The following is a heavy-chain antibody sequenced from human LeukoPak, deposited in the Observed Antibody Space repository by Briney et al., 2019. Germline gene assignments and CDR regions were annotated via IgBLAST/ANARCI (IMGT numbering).Heavy chain of an antibody. CDR1: GYTFTGYY. CDR3: ARASGSYWWFDS. J-gene: IGHJ5*01. Sequence: RASVKVSCKASGYTFTGYYLHWVRQAPGQGLEWMGCVNPNSGDTNYAQKFQGSVTMTRDTSISTVYMELSRLRSDDTAVNYCARASGSYWWFDSWGQGTLVTVSS. D-gene: IGHD1-26*01. CDR2: VNPNSGDT. V-gene: IGHV1-2*02.